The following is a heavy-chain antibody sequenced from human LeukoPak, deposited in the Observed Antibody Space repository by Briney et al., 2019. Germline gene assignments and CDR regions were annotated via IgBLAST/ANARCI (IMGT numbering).Heavy chain of an antibody. CDR1: GFTFSSYA. V-gene: IGHV3-23*01. CDR2: MNDSGTSA. D-gene: IGHD3-10*01. J-gene: IGHJ4*02. Sequence: PGRSLRLSCAASGFTFSSYAMIWVRQAPAKGLEWVSLMNDSGTSAYYSDSVKGRLTISRDNTKNTVYLQMNSLRAEDTAVYYCAKGVSGYGSGRPFDYWGQGTLVTVSS. CDR3: AKGVSGYGSGRPFDY.